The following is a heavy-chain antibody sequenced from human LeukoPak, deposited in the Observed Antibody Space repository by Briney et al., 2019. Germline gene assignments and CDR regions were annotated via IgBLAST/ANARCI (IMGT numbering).Heavy chain of an antibody. CDR1: GYTFTSYD. CDR2: ISAYNGNT. V-gene: IGHV1-18*01. Sequence: ASVKVSCKASGYTFTSYDINWVRQATGQGFEWMGWISAYNGNTNYAQKLQGRVTMTTDTSTSTAYMELRSLRSDDTAVYYCARDTDYGDSPFDYWGQGTLVTVSS. D-gene: IGHD4-17*01. J-gene: IGHJ4*02. CDR3: ARDTDYGDSPFDY.